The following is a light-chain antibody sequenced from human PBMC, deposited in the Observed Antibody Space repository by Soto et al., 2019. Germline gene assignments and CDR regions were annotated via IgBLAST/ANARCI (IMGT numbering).Light chain of an antibody. CDR3: QQYNDWPRT. CDR2: GAS. Sequence: EVVMTQSPATLSVSPGERATLSCRASQSVRSHLAWYQQKPGQAPSLLIFGASTRATGVPARFSGSESGTEFTLTISSLQSEDVAVYFCQQYNDWPRTFGGGTMVEIK. J-gene: IGKJ4*01. CDR1: QSVRSH. V-gene: IGKV3-15*01.